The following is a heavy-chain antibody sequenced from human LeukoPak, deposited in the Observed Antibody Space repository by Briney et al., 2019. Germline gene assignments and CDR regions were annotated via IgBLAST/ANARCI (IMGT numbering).Heavy chain of an antibody. CDR2: IYTSGST. Sequence: SQTLSLTCTVSGGSISSGSYYWSWIRQPAGKGLEWIGRIYTSGSTNYNPSLKSRVTISVDTSKNQFSLKLSSVTAADTAVYYCAGSSSWSLPVDYWGQGTLVTVS. CDR3: AGSSSWSLPVDY. D-gene: IGHD6-13*01. V-gene: IGHV4-61*02. J-gene: IGHJ4*02. CDR1: GGSISSGSYY.